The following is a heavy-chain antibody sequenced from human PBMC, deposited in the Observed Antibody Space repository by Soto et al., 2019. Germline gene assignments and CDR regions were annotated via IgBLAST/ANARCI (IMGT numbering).Heavy chain of an antibody. CDR3: ARVFGYSGYDSTSYFDY. CDR2: IYYSGST. J-gene: IGHJ4*02. CDR1: GGSSSSYY. D-gene: IGHD5-12*01. V-gene: IGHV4-59*01. Sequence: PSETLSLSCAVSGGSSSSYYWSWIRQRPGKGLEWIGYIYYSGSTNYNPSLKSRVTISVDTSKNQFSLKLSSVTAADTAVYYCARVFGYSGYDSTSYFDYWGQGTLVTVSS.